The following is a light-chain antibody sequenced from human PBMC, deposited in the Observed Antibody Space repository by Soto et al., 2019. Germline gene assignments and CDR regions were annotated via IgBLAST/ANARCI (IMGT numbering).Light chain of an antibody. V-gene: IGLV2-14*03. Sequence: QSALTQPASVSGSPGQSITISCTGSSSDVGGYSYVSWYQHHPGKAPKLMIYDVDNRPSGVSNRFSGSKSGNTASLTISGLQAEDEADYYCSSYTSSSTDVLFGGGTKVTVL. CDR3: SSYTSSSTDVL. J-gene: IGLJ2*01. CDR2: DVD. CDR1: SSDVGGYSY.